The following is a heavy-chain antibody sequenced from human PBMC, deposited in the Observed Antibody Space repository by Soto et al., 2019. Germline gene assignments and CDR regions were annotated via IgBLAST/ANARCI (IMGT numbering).Heavy chain of an antibody. J-gene: IGHJ4*02. CDR1: GFTFSSCA. CDR2: ISGSGAST. Sequence: GGSLRLSCAGSGFTFSSCAVSWGRRAPGKGLEWVSVISGSGASTFYADSVKGRFTISRDNFKNTLYLQMNSLTAEDTAVYYCAKGTVGSTLQPYYFDYWGQGTLVTAPQ. D-gene: IGHD6-13*01. V-gene: IGHV3-23*01. CDR3: AKGTVGSTLQPYYFDY.